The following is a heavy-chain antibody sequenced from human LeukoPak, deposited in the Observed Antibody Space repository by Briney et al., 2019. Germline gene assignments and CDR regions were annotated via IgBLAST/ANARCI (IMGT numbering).Heavy chain of an antibody. J-gene: IGHJ4*02. CDR2: ISFDGKAT. V-gene: IGHV3-30*03. Sequence: PGGSLRLSCAASGFMFRNFGMHWVRQAPGKGLEWMAVISFDGKATYYADSVKGRFTISRDNSKNTLHLQMTSLRGEDTAVYYCARDYGSGYCDYWGQGTLVTVSS. CDR3: ARDYGSGYCDY. D-gene: IGHD3-22*01. CDR1: GFMFRNFG.